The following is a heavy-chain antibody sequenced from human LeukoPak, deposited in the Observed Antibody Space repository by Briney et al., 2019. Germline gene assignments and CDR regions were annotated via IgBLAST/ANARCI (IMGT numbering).Heavy chain of an antibody. D-gene: IGHD6-19*01. CDR3: ARHSSDWSFDY. V-gene: IGHV4-59*08. CDR2: ISNSGST. CDR1: GGSLCSFF. Sequence: KPSETPSPTCPVAGGSLCSFFWGWVRHPPGEGLGWIAYISNSGSTYYNPSLKSRVTMSADTSKNQFSLKLSSVTAADTAVFYCARHSSDWSFDYWGQGILVTVSS. J-gene: IGHJ4*02.